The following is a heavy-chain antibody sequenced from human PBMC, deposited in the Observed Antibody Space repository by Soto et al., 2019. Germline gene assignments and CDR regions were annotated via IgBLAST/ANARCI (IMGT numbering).Heavy chain of an antibody. D-gene: IGHD6-19*01. CDR3: AKGAGSFHYDY. CDR1: GFTFSSYA. Sequence: PGGSLRLSCAASGFTFSSYAMSWVRQAPGKGLEWVSAITSSGGTTFYADSVKGRFTISRDNSIKTTFLQMNSLRAEDTAVYFCAKGAGSFHYDYWGQGALVTVSS. CDR2: ITSSGGTT. J-gene: IGHJ4*02. V-gene: IGHV3-23*01.